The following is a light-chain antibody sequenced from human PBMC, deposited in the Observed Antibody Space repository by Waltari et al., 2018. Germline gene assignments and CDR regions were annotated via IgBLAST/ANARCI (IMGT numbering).Light chain of an antibody. CDR1: ESIRKS. CDR3: QQYYSSPLT. V-gene: IGKV1-NL1*01. J-gene: IGKJ4*01. CDR2: DVS. Sequence: MIQSPSSLPASVGDRVTITCRASESIRKSLAWYQQIPGRAPDLLVYDVSKLKSGVPSRFSGSGSGTDYSLTISSLQPEDFATYYCQQYYSSPLTFGGGTRVEV.